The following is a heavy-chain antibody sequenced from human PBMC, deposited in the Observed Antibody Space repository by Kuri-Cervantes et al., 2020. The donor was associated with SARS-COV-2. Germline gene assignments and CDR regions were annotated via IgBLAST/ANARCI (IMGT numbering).Heavy chain of an antibody. Sequence: GESLKISCAASGFTSSGHWIHWVRQAPGKGLVWVSRINPDGSYTNNADSVKGRFTLSRDNAKNMLFLQMNSLRAEDTAVYYCASLIVVVVAATSPPLPWGQGTLVTVSS. CDR3: ASLIVVVVAATSPPLP. J-gene: IGHJ4*02. D-gene: IGHD2-15*01. V-gene: IGHV3-74*01. CDR2: INPDGSYT. CDR1: GFTSSGHW.